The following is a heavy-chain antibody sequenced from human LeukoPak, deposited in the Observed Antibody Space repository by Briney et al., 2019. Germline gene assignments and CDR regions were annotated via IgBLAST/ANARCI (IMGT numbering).Heavy chain of an antibody. Sequence: PGGTLRLSCAASGFTFSSYGMSWVRQAPGKGLEWVSAISGSGGSTYYADSLKGRFTISRDNSKNTLYLQMNSLRAEDTAVYYCARGRGYLDYWGQGTLVTVSS. CDR1: GFTFSSYG. CDR2: ISGSGGST. D-gene: IGHD3-10*01. V-gene: IGHV3-23*01. CDR3: ARGRGYLDY. J-gene: IGHJ4*02.